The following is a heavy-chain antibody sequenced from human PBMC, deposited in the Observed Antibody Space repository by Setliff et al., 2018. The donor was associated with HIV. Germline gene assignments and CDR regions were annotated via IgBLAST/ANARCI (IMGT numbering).Heavy chain of an antibody. CDR3: VRDKSWAFDY. CDR2: INWRSEK. Sequence: EGSLRLSCAASGFSFGDFTFHWVRQAPGKGLEWLCYINWRSEKYYADSVKGRVTISIDNGKNSLYLQMNSLRAEDTSVYYCVRDKSWAFDYWGQGTLVTVSS. V-gene: IGHV3-48*01. CDR1: GFSFGDFT. J-gene: IGHJ4*02.